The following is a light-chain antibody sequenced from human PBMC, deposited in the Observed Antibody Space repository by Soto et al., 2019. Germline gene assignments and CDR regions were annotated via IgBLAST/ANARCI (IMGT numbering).Light chain of an antibody. CDR2: DAS. J-gene: IGKJ1*01. CDR1: QSISHF. CDR3: QQYHSYWGT. Sequence: DIQMTQSPSTLSASVGDRVTITCRASQSISHFLAWYQQKLGKAPKILIYDASSLESGVSSRFSGSGSGTDFTLTISSLQPDDFATYYCQQYHSYWGTFGQGTKVEIK. V-gene: IGKV1-5*01.